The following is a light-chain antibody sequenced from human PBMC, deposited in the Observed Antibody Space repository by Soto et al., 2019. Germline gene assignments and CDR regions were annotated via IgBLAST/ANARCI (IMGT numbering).Light chain of an antibody. CDR1: DSNIGAGYD. CDR3: QSYDSSLSGSVV. CDR2: GNS. J-gene: IGLJ2*01. Sequence: QSVLTQPPSVSGAPGQRVTISCTGSDSNIGAGYDVHWYQHLPGTAPKLLMYGNSIRPSGVPDRFAGSRSGTSASLAITGRQAEDEAHDYCQSYDSSLSGSVVFGGGTQLTVL. V-gene: IGLV1-40*01.